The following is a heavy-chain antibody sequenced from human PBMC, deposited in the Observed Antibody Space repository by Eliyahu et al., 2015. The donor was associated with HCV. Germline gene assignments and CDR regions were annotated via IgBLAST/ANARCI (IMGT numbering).Heavy chain of an antibody. CDR3: AKDHCSSTSCYTDYYYYMDV. J-gene: IGHJ6*03. D-gene: IGHD2-2*02. CDR1: GFTFSSYG. Sequence: QVQLVESGGGVVQPGGSLRLSCAASGFTFSSYGMHWVRQAPGKGLEWVAFIRYDGSNKYYADSVKGRFTISRDNSKNTLYLQMNSLRAEDTAVYYCAKDHCSSTSCYTDYYYYMDVWGKGTTVTVSS. CDR2: IRYDGSNK. V-gene: IGHV3-30*02.